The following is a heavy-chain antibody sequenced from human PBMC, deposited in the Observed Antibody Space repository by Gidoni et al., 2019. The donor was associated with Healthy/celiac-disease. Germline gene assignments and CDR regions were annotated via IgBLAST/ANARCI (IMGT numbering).Heavy chain of an antibody. V-gene: IGHV4-4*02. D-gene: IGHD3-3*01. CDR2: IYHSGST. J-gene: IGHJ3*02. CDR3: ARVGSLLRFLPGAFDI. Sequence: QVQLQESSPGRVKPSGNLSLTGAVSGGSISGSNWWSWVRQPPGEGLVWIGEIYHSGSTNYTPSLKGRVTISVDKSKTQFSLKLSSVTAADTAVYYCARVGSLLRFLPGAFDIWGQGTMVTVSS. CDR1: GGSISGSNW.